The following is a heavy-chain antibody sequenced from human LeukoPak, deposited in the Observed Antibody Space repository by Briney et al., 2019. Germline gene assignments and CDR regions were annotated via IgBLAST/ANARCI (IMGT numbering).Heavy chain of an antibody. J-gene: IGHJ4*02. V-gene: IGHV3-66*01. D-gene: IGHD3-10*01. CDR2: IYSGGST. CDR1: GFTVSSNY. CDR3: ARWARADSDY. Sequence: PGGSLRLSCAASGFTVSSNYMSWVRQAPGKGLEWVSVIYSGGSTYYADSVKGRFTISRDNSKNTLYLQMHSLRAEDTAVYYCARWARADSDYWGQGTLVTVSS.